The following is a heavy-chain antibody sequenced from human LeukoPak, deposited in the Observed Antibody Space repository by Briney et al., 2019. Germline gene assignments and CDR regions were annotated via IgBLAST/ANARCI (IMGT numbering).Heavy chain of an antibody. J-gene: IGHJ4*02. D-gene: IGHD6-19*01. CDR1: GFIFSDYA. Sequence: GGALRLSCAASGFIFSDYAMSWVRQAPGKGLEWVSSISGSGGSTYYADSVKGRFTISRDNSKNTLYLQMTSLRAEDTAVYYCARQWLILRGGWADYWGQGTLVTVSS. CDR2: ISGSGGST. V-gene: IGHV3-23*01. CDR3: ARQWLILRGGWADY.